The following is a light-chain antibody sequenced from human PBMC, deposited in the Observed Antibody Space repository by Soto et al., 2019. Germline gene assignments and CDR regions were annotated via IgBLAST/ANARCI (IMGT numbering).Light chain of an antibody. Sequence: QSALTQPASVSGTPGQSITISCTATTTNVGSNNLVSWYQQHPGKAPKLMIYEVTRRPSGVSNRFSASKAANTASLTISGLSAEDDADYYCCSYAHKFTWVFGGGTKLTVL. J-gene: IGLJ3*02. CDR1: TTNVGSNNL. CDR3: CSYAHKFTWV. CDR2: EVT. V-gene: IGLV2-23*02.